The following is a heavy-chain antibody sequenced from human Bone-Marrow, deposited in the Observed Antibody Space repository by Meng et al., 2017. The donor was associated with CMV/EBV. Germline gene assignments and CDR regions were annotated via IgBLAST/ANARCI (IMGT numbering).Heavy chain of an antibody. J-gene: IGHJ4*02. Sequence: INNNDYYWGWIRQPPGKGPEWIGNIYYSGSTYYNSSLRSRVTIFLDTSKNQFSLKLSSVTATDTAVYYCARTPRGHCSNSACHSFDYWGQGILVTVSS. V-gene: IGHV4-39*01. CDR1: INNNDYY. CDR3: ARTPRGHCSNSACHSFDY. D-gene: IGHD2-2*01. CDR2: IYYSGST.